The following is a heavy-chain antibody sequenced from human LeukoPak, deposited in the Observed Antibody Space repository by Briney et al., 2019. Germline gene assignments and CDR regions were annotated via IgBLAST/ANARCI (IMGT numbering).Heavy chain of an antibody. CDR2: IYTSGST. Sequence: SETLSLTCTVSGVSIRSYYWSWLRQPAPKGLEWVGRIYTSGSTNYNPPLKSRVTMSVDTSKNQFSLKLSSVTAADTAVYYCARGGEQQLPGYYYGMDVWGQGTTVTVSS. V-gene: IGHV4-4*07. CDR3: ARGGEQQLPGYYYGMDV. J-gene: IGHJ6*02. CDR1: GVSIRSYY. D-gene: IGHD6-13*01.